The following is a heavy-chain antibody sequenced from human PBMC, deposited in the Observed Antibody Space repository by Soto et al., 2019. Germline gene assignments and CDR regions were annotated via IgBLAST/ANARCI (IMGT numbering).Heavy chain of an antibody. CDR2: ISVSGGST. CDR1: RFTFISYA. J-gene: IGHJ6*04. D-gene: IGHD3-22*01. Sequence: LRLACAASRFTFISYAIALFLQAPGKGLEWVSAISVSGGSTYYADSVKGRFTTSRDNSKNTLDLQMNSLRDEDTAVYYCAKESGSSGYSEVYYGIDVWGEGTTVTVYS. CDR3: AKESGSSGYSEVYYGIDV. V-gene: IGHV3-23*01.